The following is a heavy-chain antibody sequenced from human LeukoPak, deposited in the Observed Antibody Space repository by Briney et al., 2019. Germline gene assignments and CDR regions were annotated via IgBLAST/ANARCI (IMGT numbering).Heavy chain of an antibody. CDR2: IYTSGST. J-gene: IGHJ4*02. CDR3: ARGRHLADYFDY. Sequence: TSETLSLTCTVSGGSISSYYWSWIRQPAGKGLEWIGRIYTSGSTNYNPSLKSRVTMSVDTSKDQFSLKLSSVTAADTAVYYCARGRHLADYFDYWGQGTLVTVSS. V-gene: IGHV4-4*07. CDR1: GGSISSYY.